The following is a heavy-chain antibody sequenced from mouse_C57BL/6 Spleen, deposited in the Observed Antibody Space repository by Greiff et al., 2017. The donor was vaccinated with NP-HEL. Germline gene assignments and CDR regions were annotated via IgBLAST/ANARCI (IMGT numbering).Heavy chain of an antibody. V-gene: IGHV5-9*01. D-gene: IGHD2-1*01. CDR2: ISGGGGNT. Sequence: EVQVVESGGGLVKPGGSLKLSCAASGFTFSSYTMSWVRQTPEKRLEWVATISGGGGNTYYPDSVKGRFTISRDNAKNTLYLQMSSLRSEDTALYYCASSYGNYADYWGQGTTLTVSS. CDR3: ASSYGNYADY. J-gene: IGHJ2*01. CDR1: GFTFSSYT.